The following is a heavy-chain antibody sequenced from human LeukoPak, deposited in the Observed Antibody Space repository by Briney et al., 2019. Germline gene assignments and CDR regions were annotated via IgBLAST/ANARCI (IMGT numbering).Heavy chain of an antibody. CDR2: INHSGST. CDR1: GGSFSGYY. D-gene: IGHD3-9*01. Sequence: PSETLSLTCAVYGGSFSGYYWSWARQPPGKGLEWLGEINHSGSTNYNPSLKSRVTISVDTSKNQFSLKLSSVTAADTAVYYCARPKRDILTGYFNPRGAFDIWGQGTMVTVSS. V-gene: IGHV4-34*01. J-gene: IGHJ3*02. CDR3: ARPKRDILTGYFNPRGAFDI.